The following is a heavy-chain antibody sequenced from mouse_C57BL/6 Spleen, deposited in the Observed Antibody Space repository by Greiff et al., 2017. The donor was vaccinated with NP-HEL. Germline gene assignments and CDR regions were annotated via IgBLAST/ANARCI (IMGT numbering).Heavy chain of an antibody. V-gene: IGHV3-6*01. CDR2: ISYDGSN. CDR1: GYSITSGYY. CDR3: AREGGLRRSYYAMDY. Sequence: ESGPGLVKPSQSLSLTCSVTGYSITSGYYWNWIRQFPGNKLEWMGYISYDGSNNYNPSLKNRISITRDTSKNQFFLKLNSVTTEDTATYYCAREGGLRRSYYAMDYWGQGTSVTVSS. D-gene: IGHD2-2*01. J-gene: IGHJ4*01.